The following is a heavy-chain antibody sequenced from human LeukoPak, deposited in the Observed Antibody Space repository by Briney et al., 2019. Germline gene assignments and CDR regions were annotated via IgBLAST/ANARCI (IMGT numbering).Heavy chain of an antibody. CDR1: GGSISSYY. CDR3: ARGETMIVAFDY. CDR2: IYYSGST. D-gene: IGHD3-22*01. V-gene: IGHV4-59*01. Sequence: SETLSLTCTVSGGSISSYYWSWIRQPPGKGLEWIGYIYYSGSTNYNPSLKSRVTISVDTSKNQFSLKLSSVTAADTAVYYCARGETMIVAFDYWGQGTLVTVSS. J-gene: IGHJ4*02.